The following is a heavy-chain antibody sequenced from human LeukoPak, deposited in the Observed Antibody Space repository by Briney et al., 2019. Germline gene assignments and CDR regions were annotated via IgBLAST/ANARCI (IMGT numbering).Heavy chain of an antibody. Sequence: PSETLSLTCTVSGGSISSSSYYWGWIRQPPGKGLEWIGYIYYSGSTNYNPSLKSRVTISVDTSKNQFSLKLTSVTAADTAVYYCARGTTMILNYWGQGTLVTVSS. V-gene: IGHV4-61*05. CDR2: IYYSGST. CDR1: GGSISSSSYY. D-gene: IGHD3-22*01. J-gene: IGHJ4*02. CDR3: ARGTTMILNY.